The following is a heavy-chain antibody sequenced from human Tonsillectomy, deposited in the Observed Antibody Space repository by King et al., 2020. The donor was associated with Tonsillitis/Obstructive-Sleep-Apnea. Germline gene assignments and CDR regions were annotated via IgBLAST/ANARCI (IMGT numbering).Heavy chain of an antibody. CDR1: GFTFSNYA. Sequence: VQLVESGGGLVQPGGSLRLSCAASGFTFSNYAMSWVRQAPGKGLEWVSGIRGSGSSTYYADSVKGRFTISRDNSKNTLYLQMNSLRAEDTAVYYCAKMLGVVVVTAVMAFDYWGQGPLVTVSS. CDR2: IRGSGSST. J-gene: IGHJ4*02. CDR3: AKMLGVVVVTAVMAFDY. V-gene: IGHV3-23*04. D-gene: IGHD2-21*02.